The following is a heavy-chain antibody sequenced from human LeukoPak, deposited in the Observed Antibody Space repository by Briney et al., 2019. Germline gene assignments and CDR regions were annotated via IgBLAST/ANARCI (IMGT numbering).Heavy chain of an antibody. Sequence: GGSLGLSCEASEFTFKSYTMNWVRQAPGKGLDWAPSISGSSKYIYYADSVKGRFTITRDTARNSLYLQMNSLRGDDTAVYYCARERECSTSCAFDSWGQGTLVTVSS. CDR3: ARERECSTSCAFDS. CDR1: EFTFKSYT. D-gene: IGHD2-2*01. V-gene: IGHV3-21*01. J-gene: IGHJ4*02. CDR2: ISGSSKYI.